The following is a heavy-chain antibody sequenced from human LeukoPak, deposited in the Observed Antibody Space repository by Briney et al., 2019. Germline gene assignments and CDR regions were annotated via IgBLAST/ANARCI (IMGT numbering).Heavy chain of an antibody. CDR1: GFTFSSYA. CDR3: AKDDGGSPPDAFDI. CDR2: ISYSGGRT. D-gene: IGHD1-26*01. V-gene: IGHV3-23*01. Sequence: PGGSLRLSCAASGFTFSSYAMSWVRQAPGKGLEWVSTISYSGGRTDCADSVKGRFAISRDSSKNTLYLQMNGLRGDDTAIYYCAKDDGGSPPDAFDIWGQGTLVSVSS. J-gene: IGHJ3*02.